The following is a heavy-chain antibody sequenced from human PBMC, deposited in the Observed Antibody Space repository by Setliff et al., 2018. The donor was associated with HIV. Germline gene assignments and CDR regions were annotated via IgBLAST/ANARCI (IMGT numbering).Heavy chain of an antibody. J-gene: IGHJ6*03. D-gene: IGHD2-2*01. CDR3: ARDQEHIIVVSATGNMPGYLHYYYMDV. CDR2: ISSSSSTI. Sequence: GGSLRLSCAASGFTFSSYSMNWVRQAPGKGLEWVSYISSSSSTIYYADSVKGRFTISRDNANNLLYLQMNSLRAEDTAVYYCARDQEHIIVVSATGNMPGYLHYYYMDVWGKGTTVTVSS. V-gene: IGHV3-48*04. CDR1: GFTFSSYS.